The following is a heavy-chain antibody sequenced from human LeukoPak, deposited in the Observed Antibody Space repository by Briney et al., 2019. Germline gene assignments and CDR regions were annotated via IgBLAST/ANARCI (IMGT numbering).Heavy chain of an antibody. V-gene: IGHV4-34*01. CDR1: GGSFSGYY. Sequence: PSETLSLTCAVYGGSFSGYYWSWIRQPPGKGLEWIGEINHSGSTNYNPSLKSRVTISVDTSKNQFSLKLSSVTAADTAVYYCARSGSLYDFDYWGQGTLVTVSS. J-gene: IGHJ4*02. CDR2: INHSGST. CDR3: ARSGSLYDFDY. D-gene: IGHD3-10*01.